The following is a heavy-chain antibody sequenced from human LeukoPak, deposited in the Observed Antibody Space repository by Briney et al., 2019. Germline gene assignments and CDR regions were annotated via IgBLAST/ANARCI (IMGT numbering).Heavy chain of an antibody. V-gene: IGHV1-2*02. Sequence: ASVKVSCKASGYTFTGYYMHWVRQAPGQGLEWMGWINPNSGGTNYAQKFQGRVTITRDTSTSTVYMELSSLRSEDTAVYYCARVLSGKWELLLWGQGTLVTVSS. D-gene: IGHD1-26*01. CDR2: INPNSGGT. CDR3: ARVLSGKWELLL. J-gene: IGHJ4*02. CDR1: GYTFTGYY.